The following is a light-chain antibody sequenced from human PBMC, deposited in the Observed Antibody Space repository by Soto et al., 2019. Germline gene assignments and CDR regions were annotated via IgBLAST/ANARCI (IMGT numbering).Light chain of an antibody. CDR2: EVT. CDR1: SSDVGGYNH. Sequence: QSVLTQPASVSGSPGQSITISCTGTSSDVGGYNHVSWYQIHPGKAPKLIIYEVTSRPSGVSYRFSGSKSGNSASLTISGLQAEDEPDYYCSSYASSSSYVFGGGTKVTVL. CDR3: SSYASSSSYV. V-gene: IGLV2-14*01. J-gene: IGLJ1*01.